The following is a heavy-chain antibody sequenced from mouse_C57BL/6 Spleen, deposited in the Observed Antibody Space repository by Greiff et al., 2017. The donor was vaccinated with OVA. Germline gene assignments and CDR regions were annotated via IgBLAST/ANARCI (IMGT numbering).Heavy chain of an antibody. J-gene: IGHJ2*01. CDR2: INPNNGGI. CDR1: GYTFTDYY. V-gene: IGHV1-26*01. Sequence: VQLKESGPELVKPGASVKISCKASGYTFTDYYMNWVKQSHGKSLEWIGDINPNNGGISYKQKFKGQATLTVAKSSNTAYMELRSLTSEDSAVYYCAKGRSYFDYWGQGTTLTVSA. D-gene: IGHD1-1*01. CDR3: AKGRSYFDY.